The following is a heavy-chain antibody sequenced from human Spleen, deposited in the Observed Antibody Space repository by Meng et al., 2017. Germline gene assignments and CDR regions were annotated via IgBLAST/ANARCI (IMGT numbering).Heavy chain of an antibody. Sequence: ASVKVSCKASGYTFTKYGISWVRQAPGQGLEWMGWISAYNGNTNYAQKLQGRVTMTTNTSTSTASMELRSLRSDDTAVYYCARATQWLVPGGYSYYYGLDVWGQGTTVTVSS. D-gene: IGHD6-19*01. CDR1: GYTFTKYG. V-gene: IGHV1-18*01. J-gene: IGHJ6*02. CDR2: ISAYNGNT. CDR3: ARATQWLVPGGYSYYYGLDV.